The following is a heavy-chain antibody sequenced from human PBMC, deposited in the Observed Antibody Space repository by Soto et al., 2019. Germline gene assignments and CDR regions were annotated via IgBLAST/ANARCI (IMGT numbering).Heavy chain of an antibody. V-gene: IGHV1-8*01. CDR1: GYIFTSYD. J-gene: IGHJ5*02. Sequence: QVQLVQSGAEVKKPGASVKVSCKASGYIFTSYDINWVRQATGQGLEWMGWMSPNSGNTGYAQKFQGRVTMTRNTSMNTAYMELSSLRPEDMAVYYCARMNYYDSIDNWFDPWGQGTLVTVSS. CDR2: MSPNSGNT. CDR3: ARMNYYDSIDNWFDP. D-gene: IGHD3-22*01.